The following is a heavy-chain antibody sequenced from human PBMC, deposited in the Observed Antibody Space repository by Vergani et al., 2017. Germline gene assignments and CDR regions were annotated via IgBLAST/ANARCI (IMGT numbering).Heavy chain of an antibody. CDR2: IKNDGGKS. CDR3: ARGLEDIVATIHYYGYYGMDV. Sequence: DVQLLQSGGDLVQPGGSLKLSCVASGFTFSTHAMSWVRQTPGKGLEWVSTIKNDGGKSHYADFVKGRFAISRDNAKNSLYLQMNSLRAEDTAVYYCARGLEDIVATIHYYGYYGMDVWGQGTTVTVSS. CDR1: GFTFSTHA. J-gene: IGHJ6*02. D-gene: IGHD5-12*01. V-gene: IGHV3-23*01.